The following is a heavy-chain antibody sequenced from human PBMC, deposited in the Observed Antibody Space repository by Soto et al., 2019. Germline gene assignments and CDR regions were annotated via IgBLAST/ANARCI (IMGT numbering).Heavy chain of an antibody. CDR2: INHSGST. Sequence: QVQLQQWGAGLLKPSETLSLTCAVYGGSFSGYYWSWIRQPPGKGQEWFGEINHSGSTNYNPSLKSRVTISVDTSKNQCSLTLSSVNAADTAVYYCARGGDYWVQGTLVTVSS. J-gene: IGHJ4*02. V-gene: IGHV4-34*01. CDR1: GGSFSGYY. CDR3: ARGGDY.